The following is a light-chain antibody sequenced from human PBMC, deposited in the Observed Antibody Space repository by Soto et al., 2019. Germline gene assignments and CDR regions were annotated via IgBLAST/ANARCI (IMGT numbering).Light chain of an antibody. CDR2: DVT. V-gene: IGLV2-11*01. CDR1: TSDIGYYDF. CDR3: CSYAGDYLLGI. J-gene: IGLJ2*01. Sequence: QSALTQPRSVSGSPGQSIIISCTGTTSDIGYYDFVSWYQHHPGKAPKLIIYDVTKRPSGVPDRFSGSKSGNTASLSISGLQAEDEADYYCCSYAGDYLLGIFGGGTKLTVL.